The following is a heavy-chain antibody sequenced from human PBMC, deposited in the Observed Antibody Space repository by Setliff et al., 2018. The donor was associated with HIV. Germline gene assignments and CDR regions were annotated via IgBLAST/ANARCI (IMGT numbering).Heavy chain of an antibody. CDR3: ARDAGPHYGSGPPLEY. CDR1: GGSISRYY. Sequence: PSETLSLTCTVSGGSISRYYWSWIRQPAGKGLEWIGRIYPSGNINYNPSLKSRLTVSIDTSKNQFSLKLSSVTATDTAVYYCARDAGPHYGSGPPLEYWGQGIQVTVSS. J-gene: IGHJ4*02. V-gene: IGHV4-4*07. D-gene: IGHD3-10*01. CDR2: IYPSGNI.